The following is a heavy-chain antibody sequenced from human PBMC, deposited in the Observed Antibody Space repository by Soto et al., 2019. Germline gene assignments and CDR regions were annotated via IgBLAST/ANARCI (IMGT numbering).Heavy chain of an antibody. Sequence: PWETLSLTCSFSGYSIDRGYYWGCIRPAPERGLEWIGSISHRGATSYTPSLKSRAIISLDTSNNQFTLRLTSVTVADTATYYCVRYEYDSSGHDDEHWVQGTLVTVSS. CDR2: ISHRGAT. D-gene: IGHD3-22*01. J-gene: IGHJ4*02. V-gene: IGHV4-38-2*02. CDR1: GYSIDRGYY. CDR3: VRYEYDSSGHDDEH.